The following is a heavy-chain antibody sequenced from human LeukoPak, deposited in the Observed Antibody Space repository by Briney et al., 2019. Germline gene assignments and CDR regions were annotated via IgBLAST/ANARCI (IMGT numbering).Heavy chain of an antibody. CDR2: ISGSGGST. V-gene: IGHV3-23*01. J-gene: IGHJ3*02. CDR1: GFTFSSYG. D-gene: IGHD3-22*01. Sequence: GGSLRLPCAASGFTFSSYGMSWVRQAPGKGLEWVSAISGSGGSTYYADSVKGRFTISRDNAKNSLYLQMNSLRAEDTAVYYCARDRDPGYNDSSGYRRVNAFDIWGQGTMVTVSS. CDR3: ARDRDPGYNDSSGYRRVNAFDI.